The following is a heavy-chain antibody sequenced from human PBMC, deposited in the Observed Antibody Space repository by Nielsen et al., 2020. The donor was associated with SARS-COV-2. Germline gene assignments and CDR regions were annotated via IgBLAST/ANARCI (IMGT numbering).Heavy chain of an antibody. D-gene: IGHD1-26*01. CDR3: AKGRLLGELDAFDI. Sequence: SLKISCAASGFTFDDYAMHWVRQAPGKGLEWVSGISWNSGSIGYADSVKGRFTISRDNAKNSLYLQMNSLRAEDTALYYCAKGRLLGELDAFDIWGQGTMVTVSS. CDR2: ISWNSGSI. J-gene: IGHJ3*02. V-gene: IGHV3-9*01. CDR1: GFTFDDYA.